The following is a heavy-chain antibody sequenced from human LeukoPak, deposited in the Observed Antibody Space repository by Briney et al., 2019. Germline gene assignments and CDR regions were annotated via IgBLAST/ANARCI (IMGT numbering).Heavy chain of an antibody. Sequence: PGGSLRLSCAASGFTFSAYWMIWVRQVLGKGLQWVADIKHDASDEYYVDSVKGRFTISRDNVKNSLYLQMNSLRAEDTAVYYCARDLNWNASYWGQGTLVTVSS. J-gene: IGHJ4*02. D-gene: IGHD1-1*01. V-gene: IGHV3-7*01. CDR3: ARDLNWNASY. CDR2: IKHDASDE. CDR1: GFTFSAYW.